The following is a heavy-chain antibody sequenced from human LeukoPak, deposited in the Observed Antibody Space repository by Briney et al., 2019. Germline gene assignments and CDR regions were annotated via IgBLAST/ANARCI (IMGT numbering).Heavy chain of an antibody. CDR3: ARNVGWYSHDS. D-gene: IGHD6-19*01. CDR2: IYHSGST. CDR1: GYSISSGYY. Sequence: PSETLSLTCTVSGYSISSGYYWGWIRQPPGKGLEWIGSIYHSGSTYYNPSLKSRVTISVDTSKNQFSLKLSSVTAADTAVYYCARNVGWYSHDSWGQGTLVTVSS. V-gene: IGHV4-38-2*02. J-gene: IGHJ4*02.